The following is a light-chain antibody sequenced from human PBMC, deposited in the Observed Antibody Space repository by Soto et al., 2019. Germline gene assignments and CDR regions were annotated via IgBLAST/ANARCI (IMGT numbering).Light chain of an antibody. CDR1: QDISNY. CDR3: QQSYSTPRT. CDR2: AAS. V-gene: IGKV1-39*01. Sequence: DIQMTQSPSSLYASVRYTVIITCQASQDISNYLNWYQQKPGKAPKVLIYAASTLQSGVPSRFSGSGSGTDFTLTISSLQPEDFATYYCQQSYSTPRTFGQGTKVDIK. J-gene: IGKJ1*01.